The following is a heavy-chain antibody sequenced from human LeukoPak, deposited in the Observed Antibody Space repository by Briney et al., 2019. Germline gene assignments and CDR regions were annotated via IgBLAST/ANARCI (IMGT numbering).Heavy chain of an antibody. V-gene: IGHV3-15*01. J-gene: IGHJ6*01. CDR3: ATLELLWFGKLLSGSIYGMDV. Sequence: GRCLRPSCAPSASTFSNAWISCVRHAPRKWMEWVGRIKSKTAGSTTDYAAAVQGRLTIPRDDSKTTLYLQMNSLKTEDTAVYYCATLELLWFGKLLSGSIYGMDVWGKGTTVTVSS. CDR2: IKSKTAGSTT. CDR1: ASTFSNAW. D-gene: IGHD3-10*01.